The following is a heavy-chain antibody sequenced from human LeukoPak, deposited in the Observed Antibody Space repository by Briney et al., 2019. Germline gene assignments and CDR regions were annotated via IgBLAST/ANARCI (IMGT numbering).Heavy chain of an antibody. V-gene: IGHV4-38-2*02. D-gene: IGHD6-6*01. CDR2: MFHSGSS. Sequence: SETLSLTCTVSGYSISSGYYWGWIRQPPGKGLEWIGSMFHSGSSYYNPSLKSRVTISLDTSKNQFSLKLSSVTAADTAAYYCAREGGSSSSEVYWGQGTLVTVSS. CDR1: GYSISSGYY. CDR3: AREGGSSSSEVY. J-gene: IGHJ4*02.